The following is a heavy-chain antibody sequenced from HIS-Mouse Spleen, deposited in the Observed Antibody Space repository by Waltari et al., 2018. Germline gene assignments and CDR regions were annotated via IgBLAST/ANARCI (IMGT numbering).Heavy chain of an antibody. CDR2: IYCSGSP. CDR1: GGSISSSSYY. V-gene: IGHV4-39*07. D-gene: IGHD6-13*01. CDR3: AREIPYSSSWYDWYFDL. Sequence: QLQLQESGPGLVKPSETLSLTCTVSGGSISSSSYYWGWILQPPGQGLEGFGSIYCSGSPYTNPSVNSRVTISVDRSMNQFSLKLSSVAAADTAVYYGAREIPYSSSWYDWYFDLWGRGTLVTVSS. J-gene: IGHJ2*01.